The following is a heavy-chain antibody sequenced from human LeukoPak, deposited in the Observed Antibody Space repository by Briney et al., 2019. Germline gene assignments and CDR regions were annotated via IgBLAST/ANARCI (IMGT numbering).Heavy chain of an antibody. Sequence: ASVKVSCKASGYTFNSYGISWVRQAPGQGLELMGWISAYTGNTNYAQKFQGRVTMPRDTSTNTAYMELRSLRFDDTAVYYCARFYDKRGHDYWGQGPLVTVSS. D-gene: IGHD3-22*01. J-gene: IGHJ4*02. V-gene: IGHV1-18*01. CDR3: ARFYDKRGHDY. CDR1: GYTFNSYG. CDR2: ISAYTGNT.